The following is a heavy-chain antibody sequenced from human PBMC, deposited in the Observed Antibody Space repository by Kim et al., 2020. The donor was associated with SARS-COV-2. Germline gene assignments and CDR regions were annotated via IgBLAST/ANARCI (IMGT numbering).Heavy chain of an antibody. J-gene: IGHJ4*02. CDR2: NK. D-gene: IGHD6-13*01. V-gene: IGHV3-30*02. Sequence: NKYYADSVKGRFTISRDNSKNTLYLQMYSLRAEDTGVFYCAKEVEAAGYFAYWGQGTLVTVSS. CDR3: AKEVEAAGYFAY.